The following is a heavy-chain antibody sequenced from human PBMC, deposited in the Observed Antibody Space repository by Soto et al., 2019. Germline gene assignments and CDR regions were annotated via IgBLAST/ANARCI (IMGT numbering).Heavy chain of an antibody. CDR2: IDHSGST. CDR3: ARTDRAIFYGMDV. Sequence: SETLSLTCAVYGGSFSAYYWSWIRQPPGKGLEWIGEIDHSGSTNYHPSLESRVTISVDTSKNQFSLKVSSVTAADTAVYHCARTDRAIFYGMDVWGQGTMVTVSS. CDR1: GGSFSAYY. D-gene: IGHD3-22*01. J-gene: IGHJ6*02. V-gene: IGHV4-34*01.